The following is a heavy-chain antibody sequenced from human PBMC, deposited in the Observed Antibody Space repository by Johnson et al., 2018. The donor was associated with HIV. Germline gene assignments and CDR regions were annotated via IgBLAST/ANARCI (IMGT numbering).Heavy chain of an antibody. V-gene: IGHV3-66*02. D-gene: IGHD1-26*01. Sequence: VQLVESGGGLVQPGGSLRLSCAASGFSVSNNYMSWVRQAPGKGLEWVSVIYSGGRTYYADSVKGRFTISRDNSRNTVYLQMSGLRSEDTAIYYCAREGSGSYQIWGQGTIVTVSS. J-gene: IGHJ3*02. CDR2: IYSGGRT. CDR3: AREGSGSYQI. CDR1: GFSVSNNY.